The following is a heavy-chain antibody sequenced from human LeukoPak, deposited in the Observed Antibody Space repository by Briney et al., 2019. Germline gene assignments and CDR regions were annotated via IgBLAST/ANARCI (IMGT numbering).Heavy chain of an antibody. CDR1: GYTFTGYC. D-gene: IGHD3-22*01. J-gene: IGHJ4*02. Sequence: ASVKVSCKASGYTFTGYCMHWVRQAPGQGLEWMGWINPKSGGTNYAQKFQGRVTMTRDTSTSTVYMDLSSLRSEDTAVYYCARDLSHRYYHRTGYAFDYWGQGTLVTVSS. V-gene: IGHV1-2*02. CDR3: ARDLSHRYYHRTGYAFDY. CDR2: INPKSGGT.